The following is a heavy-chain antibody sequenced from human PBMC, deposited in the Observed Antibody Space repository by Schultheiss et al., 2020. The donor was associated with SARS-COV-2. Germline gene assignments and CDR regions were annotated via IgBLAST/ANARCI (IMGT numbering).Heavy chain of an antibody. CDR2: INPNSGNT. Sequence: ASVKVSCKASGYTFTGYYMHWVRQAPGQGLEWMGWINPNSGNTGYAQKFQGRVTMTRNTSISTAYMELSSLRSEDTAVYYCARSWEYYDFWSGYLNWFDPWGQGTLVTVSS. D-gene: IGHD3-3*01. CDR1: GYTFTGYY. J-gene: IGHJ5*02. CDR3: ARSWEYYDFWSGYLNWFDP. V-gene: IGHV1-8*02.